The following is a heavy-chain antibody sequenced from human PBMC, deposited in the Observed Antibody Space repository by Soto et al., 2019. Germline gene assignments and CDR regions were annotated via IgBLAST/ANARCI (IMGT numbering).Heavy chain of an antibody. V-gene: IGHV3-30-3*01. Sequence: PGGSLRLSCAASGFTFSSYAMHWVRQDPDKGLEWVAVISYDGSNKYYADSVKGRFTIPRDNSKNTLYLQMKSLRAEDTAVCYCARDSPLAGKLRYFDWLLTYSYYYGMDVWGQGTTVTVSS. J-gene: IGHJ6*02. CDR1: GFTFSSYA. CDR3: ARDSPLAGKLRYFDWLLTYSYYYGMDV. D-gene: IGHD3-9*01. CDR2: ISYDGSNK.